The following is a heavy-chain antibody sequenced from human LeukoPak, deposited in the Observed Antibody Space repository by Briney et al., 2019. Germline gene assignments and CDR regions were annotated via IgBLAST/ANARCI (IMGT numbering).Heavy chain of an antibody. D-gene: IGHD6-6*01. V-gene: IGHV1-69*13. J-gene: IGHJ6*03. CDR1: GRTFTSYG. CDR2: LIPIFNTP. CDR3: ATTGMAARPPYYYSHMDV. Sequence: ASVNVSCTAAGRTFTSYGFNWVRQAPGQGLEWMGGLIPIFNTPNYAQKFQGRVSITADESASTAYMELSSLRSEDTAMYYCATTGMAARPPYYYSHMDVWGNGTTVIVSS.